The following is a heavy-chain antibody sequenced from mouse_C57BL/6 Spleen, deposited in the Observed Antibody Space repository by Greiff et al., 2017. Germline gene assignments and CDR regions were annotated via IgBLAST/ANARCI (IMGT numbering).Heavy chain of an antibody. D-gene: IGHD2-4*01. J-gene: IGHJ4*01. CDR3: ARVYYDYDGRVYYAMDY. CDR2: INYDGSST. CDR1: GFTFSDYY. V-gene: IGHV5-16*01. Sequence: EVKLQESEGGLVQPGSSMKLSCTASGFTFSDYYMAWVRQVPEKGLEWVANINYDGSSTYYLDSLKSRFIMSRDNAKNILYLQMSSLKSEDTASYYCARVYYDYDGRVYYAMDYWGQGTSVTVSS.